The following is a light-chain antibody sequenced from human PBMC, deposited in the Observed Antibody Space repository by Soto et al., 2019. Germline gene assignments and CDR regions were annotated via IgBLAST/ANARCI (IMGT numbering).Light chain of an antibody. CDR2: GAS. V-gene: IGKV3-20*01. CDR3: QQYGSS. CDR1: QSVSSSY. J-gene: IGKJ3*01. Sequence: EIVLTQSPGTLSLSPGERATLSCRASQSVSSSYLAWYQQKPRQAHRLLIYGASSRATGIPDRFSGSGSGKDFTLTISRLEPEDFAVYYCQQYGSSFGPGTKVDIK.